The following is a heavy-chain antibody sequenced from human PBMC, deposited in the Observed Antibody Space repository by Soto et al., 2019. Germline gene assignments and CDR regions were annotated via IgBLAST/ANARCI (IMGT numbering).Heavy chain of an antibody. CDR3: ARFDGSGTFSLFDQ. Sequence: QVLLQQSGPGLVQPSETLSLTCNVSGGSVNSDSHFWSWIRQPPGKGLEWIGYIYYTGRTTYSPSLQSRFTISVDTSKNQLSRKLISVTAADTAVYYGARFDGSGTFSLFDQWGQGTLVSVSS. D-gene: IGHD3-10*01. V-gene: IGHV4-61*01. CDR2: IYYTGRT. CDR1: GGSVNSDSHF. J-gene: IGHJ4*02.